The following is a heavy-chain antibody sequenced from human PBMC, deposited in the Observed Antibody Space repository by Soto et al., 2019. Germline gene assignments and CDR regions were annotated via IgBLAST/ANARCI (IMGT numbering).Heavy chain of an antibody. Sequence: QVQLVQSGAEVKKPGASVQVSCKASGYTFSTYTMHWVRQAPGQRFEWMGWVNAGNGDTRYSQKFQGRVTITRDTFATTGYMELSSLTSEDTAVYYCARASSHHDGFDMWGQGTKVTVSS. CDR3: ARASSHHDGFDM. CDR1: GYTFSTYT. V-gene: IGHV1-3*01. J-gene: IGHJ3*02. CDR2: VNAGNGDT.